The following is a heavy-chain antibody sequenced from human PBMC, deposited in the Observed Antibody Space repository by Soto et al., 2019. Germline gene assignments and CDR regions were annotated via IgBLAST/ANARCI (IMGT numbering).Heavy chain of an antibody. J-gene: IGHJ4*02. V-gene: IGHV3-30-3*01. Sequence: QVQLVESGGGVVQPGRSLRLSCAASGFTFSSYAMHWVRQAPGKGLEWVAVISYDGSNKYYADSVKVRFTISRDNSKKKLYLQMNSLRAEDTAVYYCARDSAPGYSGYDSFDYWGQGSLVTVSS. CDR2: ISYDGSNK. D-gene: IGHD5-12*01. CDR1: GFTFSSYA. CDR3: ARDSAPGYSGYDSFDY.